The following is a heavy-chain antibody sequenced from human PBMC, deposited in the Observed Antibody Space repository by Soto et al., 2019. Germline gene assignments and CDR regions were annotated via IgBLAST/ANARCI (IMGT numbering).Heavy chain of an antibody. D-gene: IGHD6-13*01. CDR2: TYYRSKWYN. Sequence: SQTLSLTCAISGDSVSSNSAAWNWIRQSPSRGLEWLGRTYYRSKWYNDYAVSVKSRITINPGTTKNQISLQLNSVTPEDTAVYYCTRDHGVAAAGDNWFDPWGQGTLVTVSS. J-gene: IGHJ5*02. CDR3: TRDHGVAAAGDNWFDP. CDR1: GDSVSSNSAA. V-gene: IGHV6-1*01.